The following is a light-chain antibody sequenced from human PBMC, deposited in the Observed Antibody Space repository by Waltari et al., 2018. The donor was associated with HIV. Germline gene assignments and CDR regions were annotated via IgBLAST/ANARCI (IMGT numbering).Light chain of an antibody. CDR2: GNS. CDR3: QSYDSSLSNWV. CDR1: SSNTRPGSD. V-gene: IGLV1-40*01. J-gene: IGLJ3*02. Sequence: QSVLPHPPPLSAAPGPRVTISCTRPSSNTRPGSDVHRYQQLPGTAPKLLIYGNSNRPSGVPDRFSGSKSGTSASLAITGLQPDDETDYYCQSYDSSLSNWVFGGGTKLTVL.